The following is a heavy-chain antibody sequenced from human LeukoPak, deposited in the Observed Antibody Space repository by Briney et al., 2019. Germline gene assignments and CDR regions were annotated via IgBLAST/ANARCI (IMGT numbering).Heavy chain of an antibody. J-gene: IGHJ3*02. CDR2: IKQDGSEK. V-gene: IGHV3-7*03. CDR1: GFTFSSYW. D-gene: IGHD2-2*01. CDR3: AKASRSGGYCSSTSCSDAFDI. Sequence: GGSLRLSCAASGFTFSSYWMSWVRQAPGKGLEWVANIKQDGSEKYYVDSVKGRFTISRDNSKNTLYLQMNSLRAEDTAVYYCAKASRSGGYCSSTSCSDAFDIWGQGTMVTVSS.